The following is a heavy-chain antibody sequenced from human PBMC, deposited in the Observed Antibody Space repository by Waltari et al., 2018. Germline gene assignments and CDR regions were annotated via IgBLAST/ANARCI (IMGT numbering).Heavy chain of an antibody. CDR2: TNPSSGGT. Sequence: QVQLVQSGAEVKKPGASVKVSCKASGYTFTGYYMHWVRQAPGQGLEWMGRTNPSSGGTNDAQKVQGRVTMTRDTSISTAYMELSRLRSDDTAVYYCARVERGYYYYGMDVWGQGTTVTVSS. J-gene: IGHJ6*02. CDR1: GYTFTGYY. V-gene: IGHV1-2*06. CDR3: ARVERGYYYYGMDV. D-gene: IGHD3-16*01.